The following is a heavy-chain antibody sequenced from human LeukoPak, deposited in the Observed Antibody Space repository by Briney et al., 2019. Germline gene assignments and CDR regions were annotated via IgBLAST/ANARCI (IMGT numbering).Heavy chain of an antibody. CDR1: GYTFTSYG. Sequence: GASVKVSCKASGYTFTSYGISWVRQAPGQGREWMGRIIPIFGTATYAQKFQGRVTITTDESTSTAYMELSSLRSEDTAVYYCASHLRGSGSYRSDYWGQGTLVTVSS. CDR3: ASHLRGSGSYRSDY. CDR2: IIPIFGTA. J-gene: IGHJ4*02. D-gene: IGHD3-10*01. V-gene: IGHV1-69*05.